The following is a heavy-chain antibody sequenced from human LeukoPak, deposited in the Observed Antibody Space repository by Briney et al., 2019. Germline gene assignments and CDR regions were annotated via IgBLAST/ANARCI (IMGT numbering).Heavy chain of an antibody. J-gene: IGHJ6*03. D-gene: IGHD6-13*01. Sequence: KPSETLSLACTVSGGSISSSSYYWGWIRQPPGKGLEWIGEINHSGSTNYNPSLKSRVTISVDTSKNQFSLKLSSVTAADTAVYYCARGPSSSWYYYYYYMDVWGKGTTVTVSS. CDR1: GGSISSSSYY. V-gene: IGHV4-39*07. CDR2: INHSGST. CDR3: ARGPSSSWYYYYYYMDV.